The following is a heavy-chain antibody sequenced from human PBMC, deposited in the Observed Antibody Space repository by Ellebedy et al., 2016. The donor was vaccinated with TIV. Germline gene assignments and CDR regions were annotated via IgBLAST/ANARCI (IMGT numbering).Heavy chain of an antibody. V-gene: IGHV4-31*03. CDR2: IYYSGST. Sequence: SETLSLXCTVSGGSISSGGYYWSWIRQHPGKGLEWIGYIYYSGSTYYNPSLKSRVTISVDTSKNQFSLKLSSVTAADTAVYYCARASYGGNSFLDYWGQGTLVTVSS. CDR1: GGSISSGGYY. J-gene: IGHJ4*02. D-gene: IGHD4-23*01. CDR3: ARASYGGNSFLDY.